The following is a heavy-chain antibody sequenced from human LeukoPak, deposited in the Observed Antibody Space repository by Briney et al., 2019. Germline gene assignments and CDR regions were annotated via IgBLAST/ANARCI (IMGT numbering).Heavy chain of an antibody. Sequence: GGSLRLCCAASGFTFSSYSMNWVRQAPGKGLEWVSYISSSSSTIYYADSVKGRFTISRDNPKNTLYLQMNNLRIEDTAVYYCAREYNSGWTYAFDYWGPGTLVTVSS. CDR3: AREYNSGWTYAFDY. CDR1: GFTFSSYS. J-gene: IGHJ4*02. D-gene: IGHD6-19*01. CDR2: ISSSSSTI. V-gene: IGHV3-48*01.